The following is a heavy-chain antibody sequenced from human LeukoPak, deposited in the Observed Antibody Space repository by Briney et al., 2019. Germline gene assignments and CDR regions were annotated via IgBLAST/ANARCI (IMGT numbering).Heavy chain of an antibody. CDR3: ARAMDGYNFYWYFDL. Sequence: SVKVSCKASGGTFSSYAISWVRPAPGQGLEWMGGIIPIFGTANYAQKFQGRVTITADESTSTAYMELSSLRSEDTAVYYCARAMDGYNFYWYFDLWGRGTLVTVSS. D-gene: IGHD5-24*01. CDR2: IIPIFGTA. V-gene: IGHV1-69*01. CDR1: GGTFSSYA. J-gene: IGHJ2*01.